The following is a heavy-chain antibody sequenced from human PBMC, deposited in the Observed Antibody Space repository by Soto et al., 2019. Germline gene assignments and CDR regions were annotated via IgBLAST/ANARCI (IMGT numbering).Heavy chain of an antibody. Sequence: QVQLVQSGAEVKKPGASVKVSCKASGYTFTSYGISWVRQAPGQGLEWMGWISAYNGNTNYAQKLQGRGTMTTDTSTSTAYMELRSLRSDDTAVYYCARVLKRGQWLVRHLDYWGQGTLVTVSS. D-gene: IGHD6-19*01. CDR2: ISAYNGNT. CDR1: GYTFTSYG. V-gene: IGHV1-18*01. CDR3: ARVLKRGQWLVRHLDY. J-gene: IGHJ4*02.